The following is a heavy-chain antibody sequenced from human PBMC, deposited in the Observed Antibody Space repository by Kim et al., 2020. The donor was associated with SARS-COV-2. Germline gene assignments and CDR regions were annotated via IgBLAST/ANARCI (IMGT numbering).Heavy chain of an antibody. Sequence: TANYAQKFQGRVTITADESTSTAYMELSSLRSEDTAVYYCARSGSNWVDYWGQGTLVTVSS. D-gene: IGHD3-10*01. CDR2: TA. V-gene: IGHV1-69*01. CDR3: ARSGSNWVDY. J-gene: IGHJ5*01.